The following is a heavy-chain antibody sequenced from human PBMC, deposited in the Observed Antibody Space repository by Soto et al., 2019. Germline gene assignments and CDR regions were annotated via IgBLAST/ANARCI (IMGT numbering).Heavy chain of an antibody. CDR3: AKDLLRPGRAYGMDV. V-gene: IGHV3-30*18. CDR1: GFTFSSYG. Sequence: QVQLVESGGGVVQPGRSLRLSCAASGFTFSSYGMHWVRQAPGKGLEWVAVISYDGSNKYYADSVKGRFTISRDNSKTTLYLQMNSLRAEDTAVYYCAKDLLRPGRAYGMDVWGQGTTVTVSS. J-gene: IGHJ6*02. CDR2: ISYDGSNK.